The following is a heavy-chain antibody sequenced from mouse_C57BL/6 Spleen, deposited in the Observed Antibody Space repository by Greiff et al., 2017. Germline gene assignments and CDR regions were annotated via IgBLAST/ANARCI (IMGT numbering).Heavy chain of an antibody. CDR1: GYSITSGYY. CDR3: AAYYSNLFAY. V-gene: IGHV3-6*01. D-gene: IGHD2-5*01. J-gene: IGHJ3*01. Sequence: EVKLQESGPGLVKPSQSLSLTCSVTGYSITSGYYWNWIRQFPGNKLEWMGYISYDGSNNYNPSLKNRISITRDTSKNQFFLKLNSVTTEDTATYYCAAYYSNLFAYWGQGTLVTVSA. CDR2: ISYDGSN.